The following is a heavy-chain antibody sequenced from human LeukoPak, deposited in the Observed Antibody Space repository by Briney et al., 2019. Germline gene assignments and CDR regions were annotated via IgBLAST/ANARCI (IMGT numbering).Heavy chain of an antibody. J-gene: IGHJ1*01. CDR2: INPSGGST. D-gene: IGHD3-22*01. CDR1: GYTFTSYY. V-gene: IGHV1-46*01. CDR3: ARGPREYYYDSTGYYGFAEYFQY. Sequence: GASVKVSCKASGYTFTSYYMHWVRQAPGQGLEWMGIINPSGGSTYYAQKFQGRVTMTRDMSTSTVYMGLSSLRSEDTAVYYCARGPREYYYDSTGYYGFAEYFQYWGQGTLVTVSS.